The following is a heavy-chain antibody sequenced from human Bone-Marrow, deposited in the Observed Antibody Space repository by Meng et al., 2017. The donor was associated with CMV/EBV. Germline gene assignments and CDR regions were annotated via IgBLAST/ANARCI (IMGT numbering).Heavy chain of an antibody. V-gene: IGHV1-8*03. D-gene: IGHD2-2*01. J-gene: IGHJ3*02. CDR1: GYSFTSYD. CDR2: MNPNSGNT. Sequence: ASVKISCKASGYSFTSYDINWVRQATGQGLEWMGCMNPNSGNTGYAQELQGRVTITRNTSISTAYMELSRLRSEDTAVYYCARGLVVEPAAMRGHAFDIWGQGTMVTVSS. CDR3: ARGLVVEPAAMRGHAFDI.